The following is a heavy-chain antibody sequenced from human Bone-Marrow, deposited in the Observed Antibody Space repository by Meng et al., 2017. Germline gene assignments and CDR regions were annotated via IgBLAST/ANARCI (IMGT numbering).Heavy chain of an antibody. Sequence: ASVKVSCKASGNTFTGYYMHWVRQAPGQGLEWMGWINPNSGGTNYAQKFQGRVTMTRDTSISTAYMELSRLRSDDTAVYYCARTRRSGGVVPAAMDYWGQGTLVTVSS. CDR2: INPNSGGT. CDR1: GNTFTGYY. D-gene: IGHD2-2*01. J-gene: IGHJ4*02. V-gene: IGHV1-2*02. CDR3: ARTRRSGGVVPAAMDY.